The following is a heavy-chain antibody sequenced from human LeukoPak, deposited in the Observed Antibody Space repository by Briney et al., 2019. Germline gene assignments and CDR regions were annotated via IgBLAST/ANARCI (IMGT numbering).Heavy chain of an antibody. J-gene: IGHJ4*02. Sequence: GGSLRLSCAASGFTFSNAWMSWVRQAPGKGLEWVGRIKSNTDGGTTDYAAPVKGRFTISRDDSKNTLYLQMNSLKTEDTAVYYCTTDLKDDFWSGYYNPGYWGQGTLVTVSS. D-gene: IGHD3-3*01. CDR3: TTDLKDDFWSGYYNPGY. CDR1: GFTFSNAW. CDR2: IKSNTDGGTT. V-gene: IGHV3-15*01.